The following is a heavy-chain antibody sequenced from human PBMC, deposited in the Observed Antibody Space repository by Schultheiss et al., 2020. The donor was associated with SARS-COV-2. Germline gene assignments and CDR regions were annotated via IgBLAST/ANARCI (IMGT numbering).Heavy chain of an antibody. D-gene: IGHD3-9*01. J-gene: IGHJ4*02. CDR1: GFSFSTYS. V-gene: IGHV3-21*01. Sequence: GGSLRLSCVASGFSFSTYSMHWVRQAPGKGLEWLSSISSSSSYIYYADSVKGRFTISRDNAKNSLYLQMNSLRAEDTAVYYCARPPDWDWGQGTLVTVSS. CDR2: ISSSSSYI. CDR3: ARPPDWD.